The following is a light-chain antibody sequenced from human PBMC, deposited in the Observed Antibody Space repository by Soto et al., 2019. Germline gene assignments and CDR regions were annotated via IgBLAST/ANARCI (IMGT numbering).Light chain of an antibody. J-gene: IGLJ2*01. Sequence: QAVLTQPPSVSGAPGQRVTISCTGSSSNIGAGYDVHWYQQLPGTAPKLLIYGNSNRPSVVPDRFSGSKSGTSASLAITGLQAEDGADYYCQSYDSSLSVYVVFGGGTKVTVL. CDR1: SSNIGAGYD. V-gene: IGLV1-40*01. CDR3: QSYDSSLSVYVV. CDR2: GNS.